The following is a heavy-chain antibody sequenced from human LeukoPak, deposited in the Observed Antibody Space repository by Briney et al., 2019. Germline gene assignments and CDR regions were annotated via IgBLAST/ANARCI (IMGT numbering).Heavy chain of an antibody. V-gene: IGHV4-59*08. J-gene: IGHJ2*01. Sequence: SETLSLTCTVSGGSISNYYWSWVRQPPGKGLEWIGYIYYSGSTTYNPSLKSRVTISVDTSRNQFSLKLSSVTAADTAVYYCARRTYFDLWGRGTLVTVSS. CDR1: GGSISNYY. CDR3: ARRTYFDL. CDR2: IYYSGST.